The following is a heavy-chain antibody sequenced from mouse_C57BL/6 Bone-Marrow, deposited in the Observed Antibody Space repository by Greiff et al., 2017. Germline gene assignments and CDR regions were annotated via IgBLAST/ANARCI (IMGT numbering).Heavy chain of an antibody. J-gene: IGHJ4*01. D-gene: IGHD2-12*01. V-gene: IGHV1-53*01. CDR1: GYTFTSYW. Sequence: VQLQQPGTELVKPGASVKLSCKASGYTFTSYWMHWVKQRPGQGLEWIGNINPSNGGTNYNEKFKSKATLTVDKSSSTAYMQLSSLTSEDSAVYYCSRSRVYSYYAMDYWGQGTSVTVSS. CDR2: INPSNGGT. CDR3: SRSRVYSYYAMDY.